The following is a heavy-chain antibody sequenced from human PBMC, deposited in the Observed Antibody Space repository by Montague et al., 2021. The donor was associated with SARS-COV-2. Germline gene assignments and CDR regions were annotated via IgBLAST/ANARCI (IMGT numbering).Heavy chain of an antibody. CDR2: INHSGST. J-gene: IGHJ6*02. D-gene: IGHD3-10*01. CDR3: ARGRRILLWFGELLSGGDYYGMDV. V-gene: IGHV4-34*01. Sequence: SETLSLTCAVYGGSFSGYYWSWIRQPPGKGLEWIGGINHSGSTNYNPSLKSRVTISVDTSKNQFSLKLGSVTAADTAVYYCARGRRILLWFGELLSGGDYYGMDVWGQGTTVTVSS. CDR1: GGSFSGYY.